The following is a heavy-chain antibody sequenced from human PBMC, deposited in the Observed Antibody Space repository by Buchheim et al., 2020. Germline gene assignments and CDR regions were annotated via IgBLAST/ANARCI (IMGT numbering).Heavy chain of an antibody. D-gene: IGHD3-3*01. CDR1: GFTFSSYW. CDR3: ARGVYDFWSGYYTGWYYYYGMDV. V-gene: IGHV3-7*01. J-gene: IGHJ6*01. Sequence: EVQLVESGGGLVQPGGSLRLSCAASGFTFSSYWMSWVCQAPGKGLEWVANIKQDGSEKYYVDSVKGRFTISRDNAKNSLYLQMNSLRAEDAAVYYCARGVYDFWSGYYTGWYYYYGMDVWGQGTT. CDR2: IKQDGSEK.